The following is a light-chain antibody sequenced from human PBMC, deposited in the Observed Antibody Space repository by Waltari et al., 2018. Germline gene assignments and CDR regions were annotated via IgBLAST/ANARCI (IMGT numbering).Light chain of an antibody. Sequence: DIQMTQSPSSLSASVGDKVTITCRASQSISNYLNWYQLKPGKAPKLLIFAASSLQSGVPSRFSGSGSGTDFTLTISSLQPEDFATYYCQRSYSTPYTFGQGTKLEIK. J-gene: IGKJ2*01. CDR3: QRSYSTPYT. CDR2: AAS. V-gene: IGKV1-39*01. CDR1: QSISNY.